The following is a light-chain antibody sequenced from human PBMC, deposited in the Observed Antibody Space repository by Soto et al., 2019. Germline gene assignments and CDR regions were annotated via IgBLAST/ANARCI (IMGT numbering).Light chain of an antibody. CDR3: QKRSNSPPT. J-gene: IGKJ5*01. V-gene: IGKV3-11*01. CDR1: QSVTSN. Sequence: EIVMTQSPATLSVSPGERATLSCRASQSVTSNLAWYQQKPGQAPRLLIYGASNRATGIPDRLSGRGSGTDLTLTISRLEPEDFAVYYCQKRSNSPPTCGQGTRLEIK. CDR2: GAS.